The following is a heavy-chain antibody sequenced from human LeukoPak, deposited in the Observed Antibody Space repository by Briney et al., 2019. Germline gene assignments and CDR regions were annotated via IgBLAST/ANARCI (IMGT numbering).Heavy chain of an antibody. Sequence: GGSLRLSCAASGFTVSSNYTSWVRQAPGKGLEWVSVIYSGGSTYYADSVKGRFTISRDNSKNTLYLQMNSLRAEDTAVYYCARDGEEYYFDYWGQGTQVTVSS. D-gene: IGHD2-21*01. V-gene: IGHV3-53*01. CDR3: ARDGEEYYFDY. CDR2: IYSGGST. J-gene: IGHJ4*02. CDR1: GFTVSSNY.